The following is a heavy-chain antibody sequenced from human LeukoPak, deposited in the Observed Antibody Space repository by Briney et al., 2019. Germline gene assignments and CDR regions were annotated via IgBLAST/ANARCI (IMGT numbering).Heavy chain of an antibody. Sequence: SGGSLKLSCVTSGFIFSTYALSWVRQAPGKGLEWASSISGSGGSTYHADSVKGRFTISRDSSKITLYLQMNSLRAEDTAIYYCARVIRAAPGKGYFDYWGQGTLVTVSS. J-gene: IGHJ4*02. CDR1: GFIFSTYA. V-gene: IGHV3-23*01. CDR3: ARVIRAAPGKGYFDY. CDR2: ISGSGGST. D-gene: IGHD6-13*01.